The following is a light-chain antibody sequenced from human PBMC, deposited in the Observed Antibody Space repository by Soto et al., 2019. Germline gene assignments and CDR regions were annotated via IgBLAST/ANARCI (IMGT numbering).Light chain of an antibody. V-gene: IGKV1-39*01. CDR1: QTITRW. CDR3: QQSYSNFRT. Sequence: DIQMIPSPPTLSASLGDSVTITCGASQTITRWMDWYQQKPGKAPKLLIYAASSLQSGVPSRFSGSGSGTDVTLTISSLQPEDCEPYYCQQSYSNFRTCGGGTKVDIK. CDR2: AAS. J-gene: IGKJ4*01.